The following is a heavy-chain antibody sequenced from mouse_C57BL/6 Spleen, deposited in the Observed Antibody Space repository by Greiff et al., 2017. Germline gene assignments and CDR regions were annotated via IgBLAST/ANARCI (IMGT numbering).Heavy chain of an antibody. J-gene: IGHJ1*03. Sequence: QVQLQQSGPELVKPGASVKISCKASGYAFSSSWMNWVKQRPGKGLEWIGRIYPGDGDTNYNGKFKGKATLTADKSSSTAYMQRSSLTSEDSAVYFCAPSSYYGSPYWYFDVWGTGTTVTVSS. CDR1: GYAFSSSW. D-gene: IGHD1-1*01. V-gene: IGHV1-82*01. CDR2: IYPGDGDT. CDR3: APSSYYGSPYWYFDV.